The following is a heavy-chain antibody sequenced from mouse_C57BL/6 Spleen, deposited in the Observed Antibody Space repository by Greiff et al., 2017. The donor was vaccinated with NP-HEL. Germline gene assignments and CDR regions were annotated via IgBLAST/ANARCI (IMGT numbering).Heavy chain of an antibody. CDR2: IAPSDSYT. J-gene: IGHJ4*01. V-gene: IGHV1-69*01. D-gene: IGHD1-1*01. CDR3: ARVPPYYGSSFYYAMDD. CDR1: GYTFTSYW. Sequence: VQLQPPGAELVMPGASVKLSCKASGYTFTSYWMPWVKQRPGQGLEWIGEIAPSDSYTNYNQKFKGKSTLTVDKSSSTADMQLRSLTSEDSAVYYGARVPPYYGSSFYYAMDDWGQGTSVTVSS.